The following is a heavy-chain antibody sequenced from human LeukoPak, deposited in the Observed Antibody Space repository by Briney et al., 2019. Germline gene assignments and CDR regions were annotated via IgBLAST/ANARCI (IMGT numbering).Heavy chain of an antibody. CDR1: GDSISSGDYY. J-gene: IGHJ3*02. CDR3: ARGPYSYDSSGAFDI. CDR2: ISSSGST. V-gene: IGHV4-61*02. Sequence: PSQTLSLTCTVSGDSISSGDYYWSWVRQPAGKGLEWIGRISSSGSTNYNPSLKSRVTISVDTSKNQFSLKLSSVTAADTAVYFCARGPYSYDSSGAFDIWGQGTMVTVSS. D-gene: IGHD3-22*01.